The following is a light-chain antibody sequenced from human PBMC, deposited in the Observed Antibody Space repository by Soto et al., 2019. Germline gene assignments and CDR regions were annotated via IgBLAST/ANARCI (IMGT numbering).Light chain of an antibody. CDR1: SSNIGSDF. CDR2: EDN. Sequence: QSVLTQPPSVSAAPGQKATISCSGSSSNIGSDFVSWYQQLPGTAPKLLIYEDNKRPSGIPDRFSGSKSGTSATLGITGLQTGDEADYYCGTWDTSLSGGVFGGGTKLTVL. V-gene: IGLV1-51*02. CDR3: GTWDTSLSGGV. J-gene: IGLJ2*01.